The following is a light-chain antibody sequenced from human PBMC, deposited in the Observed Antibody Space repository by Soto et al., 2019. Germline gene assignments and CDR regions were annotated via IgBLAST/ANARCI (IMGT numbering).Light chain of an antibody. CDR2: WAS. V-gene: IGKV4-1*01. CDR1: QTLLYSSNNKNY. J-gene: IGKJ5*01. CDR3: QQYYSVPVT. Sequence: DIVMTQSPDSLSVSLGERATINCKPSQTLLYSSNNKNYLSWFQQKPGQPPKLLIYWASTRNSGVPDRFSGSGSGTDFTLTFSGLHAEDVAIYYCQQYYSVPVTFGQGTRLEIK.